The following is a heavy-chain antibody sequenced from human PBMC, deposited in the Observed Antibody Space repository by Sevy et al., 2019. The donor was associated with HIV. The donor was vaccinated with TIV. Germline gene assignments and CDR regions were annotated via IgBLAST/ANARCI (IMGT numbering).Heavy chain of an antibody. J-gene: IGHJ4*02. D-gene: IGHD6-13*01. CDR3: AKDGRSSSWFFDY. V-gene: IGHV3-43*01. Sequence: GGSLRLSCAASGFTFDDYTMLWVRQAPGKGLEWVSLISWDGGSTYYADSVKGRFTISRDNSKNSLYLQMNSLRTEDTALYYCAKDGRSSSWFFDYWGQGTLVTVSS. CDR2: ISWDGGST. CDR1: GFTFDDYT.